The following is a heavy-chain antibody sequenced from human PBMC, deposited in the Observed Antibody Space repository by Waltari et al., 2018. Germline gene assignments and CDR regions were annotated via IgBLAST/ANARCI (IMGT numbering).Heavy chain of an antibody. J-gene: IGHJ5*02. V-gene: IGHV4-59*11. CDR3: ARRPSSMMDWFDP. D-gene: IGHD3-22*01. CDR2: IYYSGST. CDR1: GGSISSHH. Sequence: QVQLQESGPGLVKPSETLSLTCTVSGGSISSHHWSWIRQPPGKGLEWIGYIYYSGSTNYNPSLKSRVTISVDTSKNQFSLKLSSVTAADTAVYYCARRPSSMMDWFDPWGQGTLVTVSS.